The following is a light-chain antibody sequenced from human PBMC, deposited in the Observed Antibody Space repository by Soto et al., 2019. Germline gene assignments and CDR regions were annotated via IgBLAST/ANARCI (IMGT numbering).Light chain of an antibody. CDR3: QQYSQWPLYT. Sequence: PGEIAPLSCSTSQSVNSDLAWYQPTPGQAPRPLIYDASTRAAGVPARFSGSGSGTEFTLTISSLQSEDFALYYCQQYSQWPLYTFGQGTKVDI. CDR2: DAS. V-gene: IGKV3-15*01. J-gene: IGKJ2*01. CDR1: QSVNSD.